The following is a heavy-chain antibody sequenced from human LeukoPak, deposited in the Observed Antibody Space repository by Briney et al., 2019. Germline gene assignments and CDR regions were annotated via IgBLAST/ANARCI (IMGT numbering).Heavy chain of an antibody. D-gene: IGHD3-10*01. CDR2: ISAYNGNT. CDR1: GYTFTSYG. CDR3: VRQVGVIMARPDY. V-gene: IGHV1-18*01. J-gene: IGHJ4*02. Sequence: ASLKVSCKASGYTFTSYGIAWLRQAPERGREWRGWISAYNGNTSYAQKFQGRVTMTIDTSATTGYLELRSLSSDDTAVYYCVRQVGVIMARPDYWGQGTLVTVSS.